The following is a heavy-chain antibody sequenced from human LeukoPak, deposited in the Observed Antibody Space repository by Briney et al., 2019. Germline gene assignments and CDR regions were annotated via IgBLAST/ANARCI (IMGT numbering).Heavy chain of an antibody. V-gene: IGHV1-18*01. CDR3: ARDAYYYGSGTRRFDY. CDR2: ISAYNGNT. Sequence: GASVKVSCKASGYTFTSYGISWVRQAPGQGLEWMGWISAYNGNTNYAQKLQGRVTMTTDTSTSTAYMELRSLRSDDTAVYYCARDAYYYGSGTRRFDYWGQGTLVTVSS. D-gene: IGHD3-10*01. J-gene: IGHJ4*02. CDR1: GYTFTSYG.